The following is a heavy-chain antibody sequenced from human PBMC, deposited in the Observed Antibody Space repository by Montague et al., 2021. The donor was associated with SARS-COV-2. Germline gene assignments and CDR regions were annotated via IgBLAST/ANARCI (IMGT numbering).Heavy chain of an antibody. Sequence: SLRLSCAASGFTFSSYDMHWVRQATGKGLEWVSAIGTAGDTYYPGSVKGRFTISRENAKNSLYLQMNSLRAGDTAVYYCATGYSSGWSHQYYFDCWSQGTLVTVSS. D-gene: IGHD6-19*01. V-gene: IGHV3-13*04. J-gene: IGHJ4*02. CDR3: ATGYSSGWSHQYYFDC. CDR1: GFTFSSYD. CDR2: IGTAGDT.